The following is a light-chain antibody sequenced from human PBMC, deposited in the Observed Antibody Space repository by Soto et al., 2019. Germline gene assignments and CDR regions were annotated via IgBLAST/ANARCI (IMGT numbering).Light chain of an antibody. V-gene: IGKV1-39*01. CDR1: QSIGTY. CDR2: AAS. CDR3: RQSYTTPVYS. Sequence: DIQMTQSPSSLSASVGDRVTITCRASQSIGTYLSWYRQKPGKAPKLLMYAASTLQSGVPSRFSGGGSGTDFTLTISNLQPEDFATYFCRQSYTTPVYSFGQGTKVDIK. J-gene: IGKJ2*01.